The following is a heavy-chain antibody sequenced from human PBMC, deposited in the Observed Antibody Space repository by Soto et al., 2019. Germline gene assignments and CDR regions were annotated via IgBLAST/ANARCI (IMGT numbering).Heavy chain of an antibody. V-gene: IGHV4-34*01. J-gene: IGHJ5*02. Sequence: SETLSLTCAVYGGSFSGYYWSWIRQPPGKGLEWIGEINHSGSTNYNPSLKSRVTISVDTSKNQFSLKLSSVTAADTAVYYCARVITGYYDSLTGYYDSENWFDPWGQGTRVTVSS. CDR2: INHSGST. CDR3: ARVITGYYDSLTGYYDSENWFDP. CDR1: GGSFSGYY. D-gene: IGHD3-9*01.